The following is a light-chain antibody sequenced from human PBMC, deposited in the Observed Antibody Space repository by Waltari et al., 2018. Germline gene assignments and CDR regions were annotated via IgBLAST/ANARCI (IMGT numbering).Light chain of an antibody. Sequence: DIHMTQSPAPRSVSVRERVPITCRASPGISNYLAWFQQKPGKVPKRLIYATSSLQSGVPSRFSGSGSVTEFTLTISSLQPEDCATYYCLQHNSYPYTFGQGTKLEIK. CDR2: ATS. CDR3: LQHNSYPYT. CDR1: PGISNY. V-gene: IGKV1-17*03. J-gene: IGKJ2*01.